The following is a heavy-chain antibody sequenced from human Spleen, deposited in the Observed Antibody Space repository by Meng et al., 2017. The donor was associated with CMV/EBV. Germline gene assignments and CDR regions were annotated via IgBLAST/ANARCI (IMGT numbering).Heavy chain of an antibody. V-gene: IGHV3-11*01. J-gene: IGHJ5*02. CDR3: AREGQMGGYDSQFDP. CDR1: GCTLSDDY. CDR2: ISSSGRTI. D-gene: IGHD5-12*01. Sequence: SGCTLSDDYKSGIGQAQGKGLEWVADISSSGRTIYYEDSVKGRLTISRDNAKNSLYLQMNSLRAEDTAVYYCAREGQMGGYDSQFDPWGQGTLVTVSS.